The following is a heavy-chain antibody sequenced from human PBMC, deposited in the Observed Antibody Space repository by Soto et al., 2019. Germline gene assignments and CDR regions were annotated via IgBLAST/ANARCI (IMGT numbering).Heavy chain of an antibody. Sequence: ASVKVSCKASGYIFTDYYMHWVRQAPGQELGWMGRINPNSGGTNYAQKFQGRVTMTRDTSISTAYTELSSLRSEDTAVYYCASESYGGEFDHWGQGTLVTVSS. CDR2: INPNSGGT. J-gene: IGHJ4*02. CDR3: ASESYGGEFDH. CDR1: GYIFTDYY. D-gene: IGHD4-17*01. V-gene: IGHV1-2*06.